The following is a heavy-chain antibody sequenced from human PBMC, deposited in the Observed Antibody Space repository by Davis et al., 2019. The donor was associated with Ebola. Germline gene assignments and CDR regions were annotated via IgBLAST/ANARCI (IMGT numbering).Heavy chain of an antibody. V-gene: IGHV3-9*01. CDR3: ARGVSRDGYNYRWYFDY. J-gene: IGHJ4*02. Sequence: SLKISCVGSGFIFEHYAMNWVRQAPGKGLEWVSGITWNSGRIGYADTMGGRFIATRDNAKNTVYLQLNSLRAEDTAVYYCARGVSRDGYNYRWYFDYWGQGTLVTVSS. CDR2: ITWNSGRI. D-gene: IGHD5-24*01. CDR1: GFIFEHYA.